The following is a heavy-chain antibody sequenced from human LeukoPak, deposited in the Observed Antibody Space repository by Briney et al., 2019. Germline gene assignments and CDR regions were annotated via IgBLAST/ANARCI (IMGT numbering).Heavy chain of an antibody. V-gene: IGHV3-30-3*01. CDR3: ARADPYCSGGSCSSFAY. D-gene: IGHD2-15*01. CDR1: GFTFSSYA. CDR2: ISYDGSNK. J-gene: IGHJ4*02. Sequence: PGGPLRLSCAASGFTFSSYAMHWVRQAPGKGLEGVAVISYDGSNKYYADSVKGRFTISRDNSKNTLYLQMNSLRAEDTAVYYCARADPYCSGGSCSSFAYWGQGTLVTVSS.